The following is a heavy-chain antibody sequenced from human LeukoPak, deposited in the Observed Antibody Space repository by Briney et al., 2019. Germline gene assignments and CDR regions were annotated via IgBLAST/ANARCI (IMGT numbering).Heavy chain of an antibody. V-gene: IGHV3-23*01. CDR2: ISGSGGST. J-gene: IGHJ4*02. D-gene: IGHD3-9*01. Sequence: PGGSLRLSCAASGFTFTNYAMSWVRQAPGKGLEWVSAISGSGGSTYYADSVKGRFTISRDNSKNTLYLQMNSLRAEDTAVYYCAKDLRGGPLRYFDWARGAFYWGQGTLVTVSS. CDR1: GFTFTNYA. CDR3: AKDLRGGPLRYFDWARGAFY.